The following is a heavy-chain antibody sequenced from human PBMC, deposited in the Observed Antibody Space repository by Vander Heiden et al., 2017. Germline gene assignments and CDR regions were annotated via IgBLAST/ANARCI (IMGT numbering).Heavy chain of an antibody. CDR2: ISGSGGNT. Sequence: EVQLLESGGGLEQRGGSLRLSCAASGYHFSTYAMGWVRQATGKGLEWVSTISGSGGNTYYADSVKGRFTISRDNSKNTLYLQMSGLRAEDTAVYYCAKDLRTYSSGDYWGQGTLVTVSS. D-gene: IGHD5-18*01. J-gene: IGHJ4*02. CDR1: GYHFSTYA. CDR3: AKDLRTYSSGDY. V-gene: IGHV3-23*01.